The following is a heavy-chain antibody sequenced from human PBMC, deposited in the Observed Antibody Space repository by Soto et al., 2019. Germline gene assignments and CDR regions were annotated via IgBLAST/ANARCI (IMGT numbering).Heavy chain of an antibody. J-gene: IGHJ5*02. CDR1: RYIFTAYF. D-gene: IGHD1-1*01. CDR2: INPNKGAT. CDR3: ASHDPGARFDP. Sequence: QVQLVQSRAEVKKPGASVKVSCKSPRYIFTAYFMHWVRQAPGQGLEWMGWINPNKGATHYGLSFQGRVTMTRDTSIRTDYMELSSLRSDDTAVYYCASHDPGARFDPWCQGTLVIVSS. V-gene: IGHV1-2*02.